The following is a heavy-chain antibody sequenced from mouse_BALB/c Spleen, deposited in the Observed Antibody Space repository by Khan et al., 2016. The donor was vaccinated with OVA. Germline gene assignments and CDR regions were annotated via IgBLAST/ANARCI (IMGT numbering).Heavy chain of an antibody. Sequence: VQGVESGPGLVAPSQSLSITCTISGFSLTNYGIHWVRQPPGKGLEWLVVIWSDGSTTYNSDLKYRMTISKDNSKSQVFLKMNRLQTDDTAMYFCSRQPYYHYNVMDYGGQGTSVTVSS. CDR1: GFSLTNYG. J-gene: IGHJ4*01. V-gene: IGHV2-6-1*01. CDR3: SRQPYYHYNVMDY. CDR2: IWSDGST. D-gene: IGHD2-10*01.